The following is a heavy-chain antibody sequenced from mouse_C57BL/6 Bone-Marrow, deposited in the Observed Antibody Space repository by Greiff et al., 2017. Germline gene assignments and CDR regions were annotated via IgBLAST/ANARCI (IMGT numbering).Heavy chain of an antibody. CDR2: INPSTGGT. CDR3: ARWGAMDY. CDR1: GYSFTGYY. J-gene: IGHJ4*01. V-gene: IGHV1-42*01. Sequence: VQLQQSGPELVKPGASVSISCKASGYSFTGYYMNWVKQSPEKSLEWIGEINPSTGGTTYNQKFKAKATLTVDKSSSTAYMQLKSLTSEDSAVYYCARWGAMDYWGQGTSVTVSS.